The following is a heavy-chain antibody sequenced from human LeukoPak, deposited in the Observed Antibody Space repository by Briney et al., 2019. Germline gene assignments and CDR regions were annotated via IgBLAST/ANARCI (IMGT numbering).Heavy chain of an antibody. V-gene: IGHV1-18*01. CDR2: ISAYNGNT. Sequence: APVKVSCKASGYTFTSYGISWVRQAPGQGLEWMGWISAYNGNTNYAQKLQGRVTMTTDTSTSTAYMELRSLRSDDTAVYYCASSSGYRYYFDYWGQGTLVTVSS. D-gene: IGHD5-12*01. J-gene: IGHJ4*02. CDR3: ASSSGYRYYFDY. CDR1: GYTFTSYG.